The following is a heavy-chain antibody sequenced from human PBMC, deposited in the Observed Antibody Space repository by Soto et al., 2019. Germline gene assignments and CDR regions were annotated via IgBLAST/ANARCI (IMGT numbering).Heavy chain of an antibody. J-gene: IGHJ6*03. CDR1: GFTFSSYA. V-gene: IGHV3-23*01. Sequence: GGSLRLSCAASGFTFSSYAMSWVRQAPGKGLERVSAISGSGGSTYYADSVKGRFTISRDNSKNTLYLQMNSLRAEDMAVYYCAKNWGEGIFGVVKHYYYYYYMDVWGKGTTVTVSS. CDR3: AKNWGEGIFGVVKHYYYYYYMDV. CDR2: ISGSGGST. D-gene: IGHD3-3*01.